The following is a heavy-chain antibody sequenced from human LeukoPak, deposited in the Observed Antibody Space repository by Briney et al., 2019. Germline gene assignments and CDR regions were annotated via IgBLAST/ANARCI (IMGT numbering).Heavy chain of an antibody. CDR3: ARDSPRRYCSGGSCYFGYFDY. V-gene: IGHV1-69*13. D-gene: IGHD2-15*01. CDR2: IIPIFCTA. CDR1: GGTFSSYA. J-gene: IGHJ4*02. Sequence: ASVKVSCKASGGTFSSYAISWVRQAPGQGLEWMGGIIPIFCTANYAQKFQGRVTITADESTSTAYMELSSLRSEDTAVYYCARDSPRRYCSGGSCYFGYFDYWGQGTLVTVSS.